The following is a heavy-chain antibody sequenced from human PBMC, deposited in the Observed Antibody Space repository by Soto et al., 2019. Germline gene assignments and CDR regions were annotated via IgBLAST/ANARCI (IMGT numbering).Heavy chain of an antibody. CDR1: GGSFSGYY. CDR3: ARRNYDYVWAPPDY. Sequence: SETLSLTCAVYGGSFSGYYWSWIRQPPGKGLEWIGEINHSGSTNYNPSLKSRVTISVDTSKNQFSLKLSPVTAADTAVYYCARRNYDYVWAPPDYWGQGTLVTVSS. D-gene: IGHD3-16*01. CDR2: INHSGST. J-gene: IGHJ4*02. V-gene: IGHV4-34*01.